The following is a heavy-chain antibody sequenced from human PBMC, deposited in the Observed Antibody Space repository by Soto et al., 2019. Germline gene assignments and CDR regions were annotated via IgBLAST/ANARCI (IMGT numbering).Heavy chain of an antibody. CDR2: ISNDGSNP. J-gene: IGHJ4*02. D-gene: IGHD3-22*01. V-gene: IGHV3-30-3*01. Sequence: QVQLVESGGGVVQPERSLRLSCAASGFTFSKYAMHWVRQARGTGLEWLAVISNDGSNPYYADSVKGRFTISRDNSKNTLYLQMNSLREEDTAVYYCARTGYDRSGYFVEYYLDYWGQGTLVTVSS. CDR1: GFTFSKYA. CDR3: ARTGYDRSGYFVEYYLDY.